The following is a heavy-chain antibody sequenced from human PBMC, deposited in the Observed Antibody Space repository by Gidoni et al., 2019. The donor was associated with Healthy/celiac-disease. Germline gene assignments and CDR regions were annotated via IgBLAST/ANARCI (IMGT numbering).Heavy chain of an antibody. CDR1: GGSISSGGYS. Sequence: QLQLQESGSGLVKPSQTLSLTCAVSGGSISSGGYSWSWIRQPPGKGLEWIGYIYHSGSTYYNPSLKSRVTISVDRSKNQFSLKLSSVTAADTAVYYCARGGSGGYRVGEGGFVAFDIWGQGTMVTVSS. CDR2: IYHSGST. V-gene: IGHV4-30-2*01. CDR3: ARGGSGGYRVGEGGFVAFDI. J-gene: IGHJ3*02. D-gene: IGHD2-15*01.